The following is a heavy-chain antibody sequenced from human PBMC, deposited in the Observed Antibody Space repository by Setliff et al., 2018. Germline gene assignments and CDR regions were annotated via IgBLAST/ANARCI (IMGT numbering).Heavy chain of an antibody. D-gene: IGHD5-18*01. J-gene: IGHJ6*03. V-gene: IGHV3-9*01. Sequence: GGSLRLSCAASGFTFDDYAMHWVRQAPGKGLEWASGISWNSGSIGYADSVKGRFTISRDNAKNSLYLQMNSLRAEDTAVYYCARAADSYGPPRSYMDVWGKGTTVTVSS. CDR2: ISWNSGSI. CDR3: ARAADSYGPPRSYMDV. CDR1: GFTFDDYA.